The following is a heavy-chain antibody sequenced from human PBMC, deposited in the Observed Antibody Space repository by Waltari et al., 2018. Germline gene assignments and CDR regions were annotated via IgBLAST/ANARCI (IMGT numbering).Heavy chain of an antibody. V-gene: IGHV1-69*01. Sequence: QVQLVQSGAEVKKPGSSVTVSCKASGGTFSSYAIRWVRQAPGQGLEWMGGIIPIFDTANYAQKFQGRVTITADESTSTAYMELSSLRSEDTAVYYCARGTTAMDPVDYWGQGTLVTVSS. D-gene: IGHD5-18*01. CDR1: GGTFSSYA. CDR2: IIPIFDTA. CDR3: ARGTTAMDPVDY. J-gene: IGHJ4*02.